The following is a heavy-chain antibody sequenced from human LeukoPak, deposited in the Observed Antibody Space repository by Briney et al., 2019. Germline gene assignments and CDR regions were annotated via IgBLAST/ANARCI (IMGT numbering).Heavy chain of an antibody. Sequence: ASVKASCKASGGTFSSYAISWVRQAPGQGLEWMGGIIPIFGTANYAQKFKGRVTITADESTSTAYMELSSLRSEDTAVYYCARDKLEYYYGSSWGQGTLVTVSS. D-gene: IGHD3-10*01. J-gene: IGHJ4*02. CDR2: IIPIFGTA. CDR3: ARDKLEYYYGSS. CDR1: GGTFSSYA. V-gene: IGHV1-69*13.